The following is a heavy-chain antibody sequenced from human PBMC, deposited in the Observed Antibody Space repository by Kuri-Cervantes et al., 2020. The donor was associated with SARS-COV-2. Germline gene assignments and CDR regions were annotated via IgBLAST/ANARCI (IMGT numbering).Heavy chain of an antibody. CDR2: INWDGTTT. J-gene: IGHJ6*02. Sequence: GESLKISCATSGFTFRHYTMQWVRQAPGKGLEWVSLINWDGTTTFYADSVKGRFTISGDNAKNSVYLQMNSLRAEDTAVYYCARQPHYDLCFMDVWGQGTTVTVSS. D-gene: IGHD3-3*01. V-gene: IGHV3-43*01. CDR1: GFTFRHYT. CDR3: ARQPHYDLCFMDV.